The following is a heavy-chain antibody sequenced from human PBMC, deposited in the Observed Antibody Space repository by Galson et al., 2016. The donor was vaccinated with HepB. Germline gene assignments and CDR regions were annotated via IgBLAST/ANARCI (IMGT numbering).Heavy chain of an antibody. V-gene: IGHV4-4*02. D-gene: IGHD2-8*02. Sequence: SETLSLTCTVSGGSISSTTNWWSWVRQSPGQGLEWIEEIYHSGDTHYNPSLKSRATISVDTSRNQFSLSLSSVTAADTAVYYCARDCTGGTCKFAGYDAFDIWGQGTTVTVSS. J-gene: IGHJ3*02. CDR3: ARDCTGGTCKFAGYDAFDI. CDR2: IYHSGDT. CDR1: GGSISSTTNW.